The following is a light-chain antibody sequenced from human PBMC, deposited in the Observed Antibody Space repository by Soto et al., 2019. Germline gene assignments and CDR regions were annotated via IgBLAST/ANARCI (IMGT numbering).Light chain of an antibody. Sequence: EIVMTQSPATLSVSPGERATLSCRASQSVSSNLAWYQQKPGQAPRLLIYGASTRSTGTRARCRGSGSGTEFTLTVSSLESEDFAVDYCQQYNNWPPWTFGQGTKVEIK. CDR1: QSVSSN. V-gene: IGKV3-15*01. J-gene: IGKJ1*01. CDR3: QQYNNWPPWT. CDR2: GAS.